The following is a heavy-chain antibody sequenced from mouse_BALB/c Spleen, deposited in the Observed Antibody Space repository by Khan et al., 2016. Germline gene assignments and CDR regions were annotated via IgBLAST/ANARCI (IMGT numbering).Heavy chain of an antibody. CDR2: IDPANGNT. J-gene: IGHJ4*01. CDR3: ARSTIYAMDY. Sequence: EVQLQESGAELVKPGASVKLSCTASGFNIKDTYMHWVKQRPEQGLEWIGRIDPANGNTKYDPKFQGKATITADTSSNTAYLQLSSLTSEDTAVSYCARSTIYAMDYWGQGTSVTVSS. V-gene: IGHV14-3*02. CDR1: GFNIKDTY. D-gene: IGHD2-1*01.